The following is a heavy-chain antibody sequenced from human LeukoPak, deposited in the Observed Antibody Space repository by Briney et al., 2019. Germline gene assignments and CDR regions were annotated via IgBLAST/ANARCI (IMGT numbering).Heavy chain of an antibody. CDR1: GGSISSYY. CDR2: IYTSGST. Sequence: PSETLSLTCTVSGGSISSYYWSWLRQPAGKGQEWIGRIYTSGSTNYNPSLKSRVTMSVDTSKNQFSLKLSSVTAADTAVYYCARGGYYDSSGEPFDYWGQGTLVTVSS. D-gene: IGHD3-22*01. J-gene: IGHJ4*02. CDR3: ARGGYYDSSGEPFDY. V-gene: IGHV4-4*07.